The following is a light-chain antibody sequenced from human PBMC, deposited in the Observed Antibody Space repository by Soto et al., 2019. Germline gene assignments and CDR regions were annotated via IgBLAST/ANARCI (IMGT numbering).Light chain of an antibody. Sequence: DIQMTQSPSTLSASVGDRVTITCRASQSISTWLAWYQQKPGKAPKLLIYKASSLGGGVPSRFSGSGSGTEFTLTISSLQPDDFATYCCQQYLNRWTFGQGTKVDIK. J-gene: IGKJ1*01. CDR3: QQYLNRWT. CDR1: QSISTW. CDR2: KAS. V-gene: IGKV1-5*03.